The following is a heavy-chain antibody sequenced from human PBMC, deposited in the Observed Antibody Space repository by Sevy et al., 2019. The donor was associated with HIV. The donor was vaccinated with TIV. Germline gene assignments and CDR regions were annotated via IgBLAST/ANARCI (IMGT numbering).Heavy chain of an antibody. CDR3: ATTKDYYESSGYPFDY. CDR1: GSTLTKLS. CDR2: FDPEDDKT. Sequence: ASVKVSCKVSGSTLTKLSMHWVRQAPGKVLEWVATFDPEDDKTIYAQQFQGRVTMTEDTSTDTAYMELKSLRSEDTAVYYCATTKDYYESSGYPFDYWGQGTQVTVSS. D-gene: IGHD3-22*01. V-gene: IGHV1-24*01. J-gene: IGHJ4*02.